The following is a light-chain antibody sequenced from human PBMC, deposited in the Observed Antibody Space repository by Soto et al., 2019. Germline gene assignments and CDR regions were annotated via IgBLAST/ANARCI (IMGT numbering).Light chain of an antibody. J-gene: IGKJ3*01. CDR2: GAS. CDR3: HQYGSSPT. Sequence: EILLTQSPATLSLSPGERATLSCRASQSVSSGYLAWYQQKPGKAPRLLIYGASSRATGIPDRLSGSGSGTDFTLTIRRLEPEDFAVFYCHQYGSSPTFGPGTKVDIK. V-gene: IGKV3-20*01. CDR1: QSVSSGY.